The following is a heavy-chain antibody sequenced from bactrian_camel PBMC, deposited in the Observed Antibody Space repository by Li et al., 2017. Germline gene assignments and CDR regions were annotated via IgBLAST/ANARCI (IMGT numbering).Heavy chain of an antibody. D-gene: IGHD6*01. Sequence: HVQLVESGGGSVQAGGSLRLSCKTSQYYFGSSCMGWFRQAPGKEREGVAAIDSDGSAHYAESVKGRFTISEDNPKNTLYLQMSGLKPEDTAMYYCAVHGGSCLRDDPAEVPDLVTGARGPRSPSP. CDR1: QYYFGSSC. J-gene: IGHJ6*01. CDR2: IDSDGSA. V-gene: IGHV3S55*01. CDR3: AVHGGSCLRDDPAEVPDLVT.